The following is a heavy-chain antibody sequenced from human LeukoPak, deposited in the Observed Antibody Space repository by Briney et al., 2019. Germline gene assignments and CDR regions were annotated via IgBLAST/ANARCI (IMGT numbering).Heavy chain of an antibody. D-gene: IGHD6-13*01. Sequence: GGSLRLSCAASGFTFSSYAMSWVRQASGKGLEWVSGVSGSGTGTNYADSVKGRFTISRDISKNTLYLQTNSLRAEDTALYYCARVGPYSSTWYFDYWGQGTLVTVSS. J-gene: IGHJ4*02. CDR2: VSGSGTGT. V-gene: IGHV3-23*01. CDR3: ARVGPYSSTWYFDY. CDR1: GFTFSSYA.